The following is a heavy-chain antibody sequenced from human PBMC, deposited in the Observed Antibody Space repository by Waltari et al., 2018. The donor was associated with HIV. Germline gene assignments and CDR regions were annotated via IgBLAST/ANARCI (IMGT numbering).Heavy chain of an antibody. V-gene: IGHV4-59*01. CDR1: GGSISNYF. Sequence: QVQLQESGPELVKPSETLSLTCTVSGGSISNYFWSWIRQPPGKALEWIGYIYYSGSTHYSPSLKSRVTISVDTSKNLLSLKLTSVTAADTAVYYCARDGSSSGEYFQHWGQGTLVTVSS. CDR3: ARDGSSSGEYFQH. CDR2: IYYSGST. D-gene: IGHD6-6*01. J-gene: IGHJ1*01.